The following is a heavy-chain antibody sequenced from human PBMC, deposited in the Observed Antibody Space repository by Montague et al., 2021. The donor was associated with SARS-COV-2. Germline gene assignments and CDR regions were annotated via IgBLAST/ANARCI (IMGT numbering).Heavy chain of an antibody. Sequence: SLRLSCAASGFTFNIYAMTWVRQAPGKGLEWVSAISGSGGSTYYADSVKGRFTISRDNSKDTVYLQMNTLRAEDTAVYYCAKLVYYDRAYWGQGTLVIVSP. J-gene: IGHJ4*02. CDR1: GFTFNIYA. CDR3: AKLVYYDRAY. D-gene: IGHD3-22*01. V-gene: IGHV3-23*01. CDR2: ISGSGGST.